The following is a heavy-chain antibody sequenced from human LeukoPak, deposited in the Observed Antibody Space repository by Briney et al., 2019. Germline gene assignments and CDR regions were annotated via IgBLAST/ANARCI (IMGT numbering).Heavy chain of an antibody. D-gene: IGHD3-22*01. CDR3: ARVMIVVARPPDDAFDI. CDR2: IYHSGST. Sequence: SETLSLTCTVSGYSLSSGYYWGWIRQPPGKGLEWIGSIYHSGSTYYNPSLKSRVTISVDTSKNQFSLKLSSVTAADTAVYYCARVMIVVARPPDDAFDIWGQGTMVTVSS. J-gene: IGHJ3*02. V-gene: IGHV4-38-2*02. CDR1: GYSLSSGYY.